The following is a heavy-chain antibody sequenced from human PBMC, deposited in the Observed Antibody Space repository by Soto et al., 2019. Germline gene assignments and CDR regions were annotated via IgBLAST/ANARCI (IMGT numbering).Heavy chain of an antibody. V-gene: IGHV3-30*03. CDR2: ISYDGSNK. CDR3: ATWIGGTRLGGSSWYSASSDY. D-gene: IGHD6-13*01. Sequence: PGGSLRLSCAASGFTFSSYGMHWVRQAPGKGLEWVAVISYDGSNKYYADSVKGRFTISRDNSKNTLYLQMNSLRAEDTAVYYCATWIGGTRLGGSSWYSASSDYWGQATLVTV. CDR1: GFTFSSYG. J-gene: IGHJ4*02.